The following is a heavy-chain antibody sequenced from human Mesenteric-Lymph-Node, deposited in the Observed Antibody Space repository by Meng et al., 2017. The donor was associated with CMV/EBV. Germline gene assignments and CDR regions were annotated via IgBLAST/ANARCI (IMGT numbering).Heavy chain of an antibody. J-gene: IGHJ3*02. CDR2: IRYDGSNK. CDR1: GFTFSSYG. V-gene: IGHV3-30*02. CDR3: ARRGDAFDI. D-gene: IGHD3-10*01. Sequence: GESLKISCAASGFTFSSYGMHWVRQAPGKGLEWVAFIRYDGSNKYYADSVKGRFTISRDNSKNTLYLQMNSLRAEDTAVYYCARRGDAFDIWGQGTMVTVSS.